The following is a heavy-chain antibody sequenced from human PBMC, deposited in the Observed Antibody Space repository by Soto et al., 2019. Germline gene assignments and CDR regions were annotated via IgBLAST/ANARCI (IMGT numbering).Heavy chain of an antibody. J-gene: IGHJ4*02. D-gene: IGHD6-13*01. CDR1: GGSITSYY. Sequence: SETLSLTCTVSGGSITSYYWSWIRQPAGKGLEWIGRIYSSGSTNYNPSLNSRVIMSVDTSQNQFSLKLSSVTAADTARYYCARENILTAAAGKRDFDCWGQGTLVTVSS. V-gene: IGHV4-4*07. CDR3: ARENILTAAAGKRDFDC. CDR2: IYSSGST.